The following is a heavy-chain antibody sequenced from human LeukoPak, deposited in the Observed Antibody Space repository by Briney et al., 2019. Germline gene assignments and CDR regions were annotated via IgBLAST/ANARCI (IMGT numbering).Heavy chain of an antibody. Sequence: GASVKLSCKASGGTFSSYAISWVRQAPGQGLEWMGRIIPILGIANYAQKFQGRVTITADKSTSTAYMELSSLRSEDTAVYYCARDLYDILTGYAPARFDYWGQGTLVTVSS. J-gene: IGHJ4*02. V-gene: IGHV1-69*04. CDR2: IIPILGIA. CDR1: GGTFSSYA. CDR3: ARDLYDILTGYAPARFDY. D-gene: IGHD3-9*01.